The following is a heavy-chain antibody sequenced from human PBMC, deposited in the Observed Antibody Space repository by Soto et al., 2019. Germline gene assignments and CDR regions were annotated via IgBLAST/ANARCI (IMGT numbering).Heavy chain of an antibody. Sequence: PGGSLRLSCAASGFTFSSYAMGWVRQAPGKGLEWVSVIDYSGGTTYYADSVKGRFTISRDNSRSTLYLQMNSLRPEDTAVYYCAKGRQHFDFWCLDYWGQGTLVTVSS. V-gene: IGHV3-23*01. CDR1: GFTFSSYA. CDR3: AKGRQHFDFWCLDY. D-gene: IGHD3-3*01. J-gene: IGHJ4*02. CDR2: IDYSGGTT.